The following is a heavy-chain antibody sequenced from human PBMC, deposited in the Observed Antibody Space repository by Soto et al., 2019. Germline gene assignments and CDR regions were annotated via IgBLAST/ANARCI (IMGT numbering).Heavy chain of an antibody. Sequence: SETLSLTCSVSGGSITGHYWSWIRQRPGKGLEWIGYIYYIGSTKYNPSLQSRVTISQDTAKNQFSLNLKSMTAADTALYFCARGPTYIMSSSFDSWGQGTLVTVSS. CDR3: ARGPTYIMSSSFDS. V-gene: IGHV4-59*08. CDR2: IYYIGST. CDR1: GGSITGHY. J-gene: IGHJ4*02. D-gene: IGHD3-16*01.